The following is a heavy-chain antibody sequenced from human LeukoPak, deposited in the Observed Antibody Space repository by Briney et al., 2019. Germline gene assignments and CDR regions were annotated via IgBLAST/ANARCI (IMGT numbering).Heavy chain of an antibody. Sequence: GGSLRLSRAASGFTFSSYGMHWVRQAPGKGLEWVAVISYDGSNKYYADSVKGRFTISRDNSKNTLYLQMNSLRAEDTAVYYCAKAAYSSSWQLFDYWGQGTLVTVSS. D-gene: IGHD6-13*01. CDR1: GFTFSSYG. CDR2: ISYDGSNK. J-gene: IGHJ4*02. CDR3: AKAAYSSSWQLFDY. V-gene: IGHV3-30*18.